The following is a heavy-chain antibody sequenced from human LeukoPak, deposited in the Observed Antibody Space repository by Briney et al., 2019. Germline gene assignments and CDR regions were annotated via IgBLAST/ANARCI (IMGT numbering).Heavy chain of an antibody. CDR1: RLNLRSYG. D-gene: IGHD6-19*01. J-gene: IGHJ4*02. V-gene: IGHV3-30*18. Sequence: PGRSLRLSCAASRLNLRSYGMHWVRQATGTGLEWVAVISYDGSNKYYADSVKGRFTISRDNSKNTLYLQMNSLRAEDTAVYYCAKDLHPNGYSCGSDYWGQGTLVTVSS. CDR2: ISYDGSNK. CDR3: AKDLHPNGYSCGSDY.